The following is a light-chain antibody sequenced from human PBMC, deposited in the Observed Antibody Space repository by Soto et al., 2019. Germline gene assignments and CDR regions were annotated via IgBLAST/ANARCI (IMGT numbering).Light chain of an antibody. CDR1: NSDVGGYNY. J-gene: IGLJ3*02. CDR2: EVS. V-gene: IGLV2-14*01. Sequence: QSALTQPASVSGSPGQSITISCTGTNSDVGGYNYVSWYQQYPGKAPKLMIYEVSNRPSGVSNRFSDSKSGNTASLTISGLQAEDEADYYCSSYTSSILVFGGGTKVTVL. CDR3: SSYTSSILV.